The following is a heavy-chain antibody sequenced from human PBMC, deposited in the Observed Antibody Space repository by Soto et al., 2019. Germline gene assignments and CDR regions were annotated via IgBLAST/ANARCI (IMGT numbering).Heavy chain of an antibody. CDR3: AKDSPSYTTSPFYFDS. V-gene: IGHV3-23*01. Sequence: PGGSLRLSCAAFGFDFNKYAMTWVRQAPGKGLQWVSSITSNGDSTYYADSVKGRFTTSRDSSKNTLYLQMNSLRADDTAVFYCAKDSPSYTTSPFYFDSWGQGTLVTVSS. CDR1: GFDFNKYA. D-gene: IGHD2-2*02. CDR2: ITSNGDST. J-gene: IGHJ4*02.